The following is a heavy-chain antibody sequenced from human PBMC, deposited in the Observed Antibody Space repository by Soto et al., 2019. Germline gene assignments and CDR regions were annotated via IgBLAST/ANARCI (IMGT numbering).Heavy chain of an antibody. CDR1: GLTFSKFE. CDR2: ISSDGATI. J-gene: IGHJ4*02. Sequence: HPGGSLRLSCEVSGLTFSKFEMTWVRQAPGQGLEWVSSISSDGATIYYSDSVKGRFTISRDSDKNLLYLQMNSLKGEDTATYYCVRVGIVARPYWGQGTPVTVSS. D-gene: IGHD2-21*01. V-gene: IGHV3-48*03. CDR3: VRVGIVARPY.